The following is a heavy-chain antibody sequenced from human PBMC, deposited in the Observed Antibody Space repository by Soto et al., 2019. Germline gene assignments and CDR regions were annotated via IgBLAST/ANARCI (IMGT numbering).Heavy chain of an antibody. J-gene: IGHJ4*02. CDR1: GFNFSASA. CDR2: IRSKAHGYAT. CDR3: TRYDTFDS. Sequence: SLRLSCAASGFNFSASAMHWVRQPSGKGLEWVGRIRSKAHGYATGYAASVKGRFTISRDDSKNTAFLQLNSLRTEDTAVYYCTRYDTFDSWGQGALVTVSS. D-gene: IGHD3-9*01. V-gene: IGHV3-73*01.